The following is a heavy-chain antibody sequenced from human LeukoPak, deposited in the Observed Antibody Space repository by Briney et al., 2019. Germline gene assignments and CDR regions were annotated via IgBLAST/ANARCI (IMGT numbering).Heavy chain of an antibody. D-gene: IGHD6-19*01. J-gene: IGHJ4*02. CDR3: ASRSSGWYDEGFDY. CDR2: INPNSGGT. CDR1: GYTFTGYY. V-gene: IGHV1-2*02. Sequence: ASVKVSCKASGYTFTGYYMHCVRQAPGQGLEWMGWINPNSGGTNYAQKFQGRVTMTRDTSISTAYMELSRLRSDDTAVYYCASRSSGWYDEGFDYWGQGTLVTVSS.